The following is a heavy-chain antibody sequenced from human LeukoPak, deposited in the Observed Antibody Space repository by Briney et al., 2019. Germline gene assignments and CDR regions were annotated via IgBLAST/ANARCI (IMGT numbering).Heavy chain of an antibody. J-gene: IGHJ4*02. Sequence: PSETLSLTCSVSGYSISSGYYWDWIRPPPGKGLEWIASIYHSGKSYYNPSLKSRVTISVDTSKNQFSLKLSSVTAADTAVYYCASAGSYGDYVFDYWGQGTLVTVSS. D-gene: IGHD4-17*01. CDR3: ASAGSYGDYVFDY. V-gene: IGHV4-38-2*02. CDR2: IYHSGKS. CDR1: GYSISSGYY.